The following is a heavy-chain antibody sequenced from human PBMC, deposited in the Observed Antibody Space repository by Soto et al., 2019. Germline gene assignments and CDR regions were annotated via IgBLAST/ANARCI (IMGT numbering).Heavy chain of an antibody. D-gene: IGHD2-8*01. J-gene: IGHJ6*02. Sequence: XCFLRLAFAASGLTFSSYGMHWVGQAPGKGLEWVAVISYDGSNKYYADSVKGRFTISRDNSKNTLYLQMNSLRAEDTAVYYCAKDERYVLMVYAILRDDYYYYGMDVWGQGTTVTVSS. V-gene: IGHV3-30*18. CDR1: GLTFSSYG. CDR3: AKDERYVLMVYAILRDDYYYYGMDV. CDR2: ISYDGSNK.